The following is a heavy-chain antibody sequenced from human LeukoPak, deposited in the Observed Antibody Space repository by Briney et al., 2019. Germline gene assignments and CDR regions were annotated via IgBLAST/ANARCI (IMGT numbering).Heavy chain of an antibody. Sequence: GGSLRLSSAASGFIFSNNGTSSVTQAPGKGLCRVSYISSSGSTIYYSDSVKGRFTISRDNAKNSLYLQMNSLGAKDTAVYYCAQLGINMIGGVWGKGTTVTISS. CDR3: AQLGINMIGGV. CDR1: GFIFSNNG. D-gene: IGHD3-10*02. V-gene: IGHV3-48*03. CDR2: ISSSGSTI. J-gene: IGHJ6*04.